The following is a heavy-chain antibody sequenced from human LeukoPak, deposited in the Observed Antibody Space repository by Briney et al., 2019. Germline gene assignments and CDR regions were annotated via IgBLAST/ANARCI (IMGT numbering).Heavy chain of an antibody. D-gene: IGHD4-17*01. CDR2: FDPEDGET. V-gene: IGHV1-24*01. J-gene: IGHJ4*02. CDR1: GYTLTELS. CDR3: AKGRYGDYPYQTDDY. Sequence: ASVKVSCKVSGYTLTELSMRWVRQAPGKGLEWMGGFDPEDGETIYAQKFQGRVTMTEDTSTDTAYMELSSLRSEDTAVYYCAKGRYGDYPYQTDDYWGQGTLVTVSS.